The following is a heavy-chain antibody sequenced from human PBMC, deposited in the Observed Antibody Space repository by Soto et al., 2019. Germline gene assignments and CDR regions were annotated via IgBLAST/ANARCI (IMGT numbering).Heavy chain of an antibody. J-gene: IGHJ4*02. V-gene: IGHV4-34*01. CDR2: INHSGST. CDR1: GGSFSGYY. CDR3: AQGAHIWGSYRSYYFDY. Sequence: SETLSLTCAVYGGSFSGYYWSWIRQPPGKGLEWIGEINHSGSTNYNPSLKSRVTISVDTSKNQFSLKLSSVTAADTAVYYCAQGAHIWGSYRSYYFDYWGQGTLVTVSS. D-gene: IGHD3-16*02.